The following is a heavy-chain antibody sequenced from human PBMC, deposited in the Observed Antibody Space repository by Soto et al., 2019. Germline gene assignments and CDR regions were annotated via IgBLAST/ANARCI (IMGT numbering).Heavy chain of an antibody. V-gene: IGHV1-18*01. CDR1: GYTFTSYG. CDR2: ISAYNGNT. J-gene: IGHJ4*02. CDR3: AREASANTIFGVVISNDY. D-gene: IGHD3-3*01. Sequence: ASVKVSCKASGYTFTSYGISWVRQAPGQGLEWMGWISAYNGNTNYAQKLQGRVTMTTDTSTSTAYMELRSLRSDDTAVYYCAREASANTIFGVVISNDYWGQGTLVTVSS.